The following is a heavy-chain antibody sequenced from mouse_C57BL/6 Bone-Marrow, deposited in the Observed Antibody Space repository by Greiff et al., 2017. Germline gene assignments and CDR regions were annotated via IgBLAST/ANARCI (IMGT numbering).Heavy chain of an antibody. CDR3: ARAYDYNYAMDY. D-gene: IGHD2-4*01. Sequence: QVQLQQPGAELVMPGASVKLSCKASGYTFTSYWMHWVKQRPGQGLEWIGEIDPSDSYTNYNQKFKGKSTLTVDKSSSTAYMQLSSLTSEDSAVYYCARAYDYNYAMDYWGQGPSVTVSS. J-gene: IGHJ4*01. CDR2: IDPSDSYT. CDR1: GYTFTSYW. V-gene: IGHV1-69*01.